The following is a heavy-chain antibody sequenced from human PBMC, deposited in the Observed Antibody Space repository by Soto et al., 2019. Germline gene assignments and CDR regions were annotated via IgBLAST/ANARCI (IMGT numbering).Heavy chain of an antibody. J-gene: IGHJ4*02. V-gene: IGHV1-18*01. CDR1: GYTFTSYG. Sequence: PGASVKVSCKASGYTFTSYGISWVRQAPGQGLEWMGWISAYNGNTNYAQKLQGRVTMTTDTSTSTAYMELRSLRSDDTAVYYCARAGLSGTGSYYYFWSGHSNFAYWGQGTLVTVSS. CDR3: ARAGLSGTGSYYYFWSGHSNFAY. D-gene: IGHD3-3*01. CDR2: ISAYNGNT.